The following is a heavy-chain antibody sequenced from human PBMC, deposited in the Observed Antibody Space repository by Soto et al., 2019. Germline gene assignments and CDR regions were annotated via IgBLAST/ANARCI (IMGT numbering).Heavy chain of an antibody. J-gene: IGHJ6*02. CDR2: IYYSGST. D-gene: IGHD3-3*01. CDR3: ARIPSYYDFWSGSTSLYGMDV. Sequence: SETLSLTCTVSGGSISSGGYYWSWIRQHPGKGLEWIGYIYYSGSTYYNPSLKSRVTISVDTSKNQFSLKLSSVTAADTAVYYCARIPSYYDFWSGSTSLYGMDVWGQGTTVTVSS. V-gene: IGHV4-31*03. CDR1: GGSISSGGYY.